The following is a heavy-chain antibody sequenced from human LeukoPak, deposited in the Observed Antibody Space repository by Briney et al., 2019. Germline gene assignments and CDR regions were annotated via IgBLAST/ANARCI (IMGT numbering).Heavy chain of an antibody. CDR3: ARDAEWELLRPAALYYYYGMDV. V-gene: IGHV4-34*01. Sequence: PSETLSLTCAVYGGSFSGYYWSWIRQPPGKGLEWIGEINHSGSTNYNPSLKSRVTMSVDTSKNQFSLKLSSVTAADTAVYYCARDAEWELLRPAALYYYYGMDVWGQGTTVTVSS. CDR2: INHSGST. CDR1: GGSFSGYY. D-gene: IGHD1-26*01. J-gene: IGHJ6*02.